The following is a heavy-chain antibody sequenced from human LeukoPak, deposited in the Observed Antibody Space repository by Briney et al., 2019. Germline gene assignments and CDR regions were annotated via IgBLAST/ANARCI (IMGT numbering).Heavy chain of an antibody. CDR1: GXTFSSYA. Sequence: GGSLRLSCAASGXTFSSYAMTWVRQAPRKWLEWVSSVSGTGGSTFYADSVKGRFTISRDNSKNTLYLQMNSLRAEDTAIYYCAKEGEAYCSGGSCYGSDKLFPADYWGQGTLVTVSS. CDR3: AKEGEAYCSGGSCYGSDKLFPADY. J-gene: IGHJ4*02. V-gene: IGHV3-23*01. D-gene: IGHD2-15*01. CDR2: VSGTGGST.